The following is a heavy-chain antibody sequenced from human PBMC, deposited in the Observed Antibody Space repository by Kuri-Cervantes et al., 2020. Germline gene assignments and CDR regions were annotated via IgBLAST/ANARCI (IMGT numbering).Heavy chain of an antibody. V-gene: IGHV1-2*02. Sequence: ASVKVSCKASGYTFTGCYMHWVRQAPGQGLEWMGWINPNSGGTNYAQKFQGRVTMTRDTSISTAYMELSRLRSDDTAVYYCARVWAGYCSGGSCYANYYYYYGMDVWGQGTTVTVSS. D-gene: IGHD2-15*01. CDR2: INPNSGGT. CDR1: GYTFTGCY. J-gene: IGHJ6*02. CDR3: ARVWAGYCSGGSCYANYYYYYGMDV.